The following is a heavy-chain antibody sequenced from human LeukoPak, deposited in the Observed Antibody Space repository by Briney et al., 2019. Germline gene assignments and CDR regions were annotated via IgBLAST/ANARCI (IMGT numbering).Heavy chain of an antibody. D-gene: IGHD3-22*01. J-gene: IGHJ4*02. Sequence: ASVKVSCKASGYTFTSYGISWVRQAPGQGLEWMGWISAYNGNTNYAQKLQGRVTMTTDTSTSTAYMELRSLRSDDTAVYYCAREDYYDSSGYYLPLGYWGQGTLVTVSS. V-gene: IGHV1-18*01. CDR3: AREDYYDSSGYYLPLGY. CDR1: GYTFTSYG. CDR2: ISAYNGNT.